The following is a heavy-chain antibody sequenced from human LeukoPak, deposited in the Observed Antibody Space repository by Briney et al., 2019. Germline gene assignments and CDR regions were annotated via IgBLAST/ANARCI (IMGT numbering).Heavy chain of an antibody. D-gene: IGHD3-22*01. J-gene: IGHJ6*03. Sequence: SETLPLTCTVSGGPIYSYYWSWIRQSAGKGLEWIGRLYPGVSTDYNPSLKSRVTMSLDTSKKQFALTLSAVTAADTAVYYCARLKFYDSTGYSPSHYMDVWGKGTTVTVSS. CDR3: ARLKFYDSTGYSPSHYMDV. V-gene: IGHV4-4*07. CDR1: GGPIYSYY. CDR2: LYPGVST.